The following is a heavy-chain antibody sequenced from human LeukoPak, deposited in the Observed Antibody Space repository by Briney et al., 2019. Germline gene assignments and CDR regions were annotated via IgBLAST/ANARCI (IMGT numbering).Heavy chain of an antibody. V-gene: IGHV3-30*04. Sequence: GGSLRLSCAASGFTFNKYAIHWVRQAPGKGLEWVAVISYDGSNKYYADSVKGRFTISRDNSKNTLYLQMNSLRAEDTAVYYCARDPLTMVRGVIKYYFDYWGQGTLVTVSS. CDR1: GFTFNKYA. J-gene: IGHJ4*02. CDR2: ISYDGSNK. D-gene: IGHD3-10*01. CDR3: ARDPLTMVRGVIKYYFDY.